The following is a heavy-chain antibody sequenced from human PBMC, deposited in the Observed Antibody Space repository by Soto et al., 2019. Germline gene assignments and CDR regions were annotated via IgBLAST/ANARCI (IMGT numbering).Heavy chain of an antibody. Sequence: EGQLVESGGRLVEPGGSLRLSCAASGFNFNVAWMNWVRQAPGKGLEWLGRIKSKGGGETTEYVAFVKGRFTISRDDSKNTLYLQMHSLKSEDTAVYYCTKVLALPPKDAFDIWGQGTMVTVSS. D-gene: IGHD3-3*02. V-gene: IGHV3-15*01. CDR2: IKSKGGGETT. J-gene: IGHJ3*02. CDR3: TKVLALPPKDAFDI. CDR1: GFNFNVAW.